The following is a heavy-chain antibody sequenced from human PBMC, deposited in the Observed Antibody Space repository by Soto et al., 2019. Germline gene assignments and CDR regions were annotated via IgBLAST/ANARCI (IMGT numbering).Heavy chain of an antibody. CDR1: GYTFTSYG. J-gene: IGHJ3*02. D-gene: IGHD2-15*01. CDR3: ASSPGYCSGGSCYRSAFDI. V-gene: IGHV1-18*01. CDR2: ISAYNGNT. Sequence: ASVKVSCKASGYTFTSYGISWVRQAPGQGLEWMGWISAYNGNTNYAQKLQGRVTMTTDTSTSTAYMELRSLRSDDTAVYYCASSPGYCSGGSCYRSAFDIWGQGTMVTVS.